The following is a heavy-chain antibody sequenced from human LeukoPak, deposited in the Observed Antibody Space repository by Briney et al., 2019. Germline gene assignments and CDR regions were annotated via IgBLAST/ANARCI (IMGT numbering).Heavy chain of an antibody. V-gene: IGHV3-73*01. CDR2: IRSKANSYAT. CDR1: GFTFSGSA. CDR3: TRLFPTTSKFGEPDGNWFDP. J-gene: IGHJ5*02. Sequence: PGGSLRLSCAASGFTFSGSAMHWVRQASGKGLEWVGRIRSKANSYATAYAASVKGRFTISRDDSKNTAYLQMNSLKTEDTAVYYCTRLFPTTSKFGEPDGNWFDPWGQGTLVTVSS. D-gene: IGHD3-10*01.